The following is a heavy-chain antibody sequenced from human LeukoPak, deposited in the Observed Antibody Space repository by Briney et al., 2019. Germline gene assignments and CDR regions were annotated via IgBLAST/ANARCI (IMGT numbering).Heavy chain of an antibody. CDR2: IYYSGST. Sequence: SETLSLTCAVYGGSFSGYYWSWIRQHPGKGLEWIGYIYYSGSTYYNPSLKSRVTISVDTSKNQFSLKLSSVTAADTAVYYCARVSSPTGDFWSGYYEYNWFDPWGQGTLVTVSS. CDR1: GGSFSGYY. CDR3: ARVSSPTGDFWSGYYEYNWFDP. V-gene: IGHV4-31*11. J-gene: IGHJ5*02. D-gene: IGHD3-3*01.